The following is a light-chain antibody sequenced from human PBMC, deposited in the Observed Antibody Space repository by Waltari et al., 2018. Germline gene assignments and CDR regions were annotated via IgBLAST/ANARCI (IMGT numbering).Light chain of an antibody. V-gene: IGKV3-20*01. CDR2: HAS. CDR1: QSVSKY. J-gene: IGKJ1*01. CDR3: QHYVRLPAT. Sequence: EIVLTQSPGTLSLSPGARVTPTCRASQSVSKYLAWYQQRPGQAPRLLLYHASTRATGIPDRFSGSGSGTDFSLTISRLEPEDFAVYYCQHYVRLPATFGQGTRVEIK.